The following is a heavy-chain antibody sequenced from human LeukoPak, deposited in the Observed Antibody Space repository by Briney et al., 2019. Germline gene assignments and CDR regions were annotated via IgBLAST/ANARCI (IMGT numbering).Heavy chain of an antibody. V-gene: IGHV3-23*01. CDR1: GFTFSSHA. D-gene: IGHD1-26*01. CDR2: INPTGSGT. Sequence: GGSLRLSCEASGFTFSSHAMSWVRQAPGKGLEWVSTINPTGSGTFYGDSVKGRFTISRDNYKNALYLQVKSLRAEDTAVYYCAKNPPYSGTYSGYWGQETLVTVSS. CDR3: AKNPPYSGTYSGY. J-gene: IGHJ4*02.